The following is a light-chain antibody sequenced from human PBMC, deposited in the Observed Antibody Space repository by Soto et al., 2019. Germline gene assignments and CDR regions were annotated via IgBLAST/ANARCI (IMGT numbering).Light chain of an antibody. CDR3: QQLNSYPYT. J-gene: IGKJ2*01. CDR1: QGISSS. Sequence: IQLTQSPSSLSASFGDRVTITCRASQGISSSLAWYQQKPGKAPKLLIYAASTLQSGVPSRFSGSGSGTYFPLTSSRLQPEYFATYYCQQLNSYPYTFGEGTKLEIK. V-gene: IGKV1-9*01. CDR2: AAS.